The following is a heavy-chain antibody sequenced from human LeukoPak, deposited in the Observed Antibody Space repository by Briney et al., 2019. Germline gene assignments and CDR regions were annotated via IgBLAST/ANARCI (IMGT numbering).Heavy chain of an antibody. D-gene: IGHD3-16*01. CDR3: ATPEGGGATWKHRFDY. V-gene: IGHV3-23*01. CDR2: MSGSGGFT. J-gene: IGHJ4*02. Sequence: GGSLRLSCAASGFTFSSYAMSGVRQAPGKGLEGGSVMSGSGGFTSYADSVTGRFTISRANSKNTLYMQINNLKAEDTAVYSCATPEGGGATWKHRFDYWGQGALVTVSS. CDR1: GFTFSSYA.